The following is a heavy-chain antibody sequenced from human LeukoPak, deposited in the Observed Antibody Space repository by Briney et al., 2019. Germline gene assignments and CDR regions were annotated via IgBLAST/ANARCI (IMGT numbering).Heavy chain of an antibody. J-gene: IGHJ5*02. CDR3: ARCSVPNWFDP. CDR1: GGSVSGYY. D-gene: IGHD2-15*01. V-gene: IGHV4-59*02. CDR2: IYYSGST. Sequence: SETLSLTCTVSGGSVSGYYWSWIRQPPGEGLEWIGYIYYSGSTTYNPSLKSRVTISVNTSKNQFSLKLSSVTAADTAVYYCARCSVPNWFDPWGQGTLVTVSS.